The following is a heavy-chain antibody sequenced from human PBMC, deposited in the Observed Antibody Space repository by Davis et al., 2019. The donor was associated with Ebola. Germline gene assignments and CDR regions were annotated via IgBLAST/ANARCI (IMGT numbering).Heavy chain of an antibody. V-gene: IGHV3-33*06. Sequence: PGGSLRLSCAASGFTFSSYGMHWVRQAPGKGLEWVAVIWYDGSNKYYADSVKGRFTISSDNSKNTLYLQMNSLSAEDTAVYYCAKGRRYYGSGSYQKGDAFDIWGQGTMVTVSS. J-gene: IGHJ3*02. CDR1: GFTFSSYG. D-gene: IGHD3-10*01. CDR2: IWYDGSNK. CDR3: AKGRRYYGSGSYQKGDAFDI.